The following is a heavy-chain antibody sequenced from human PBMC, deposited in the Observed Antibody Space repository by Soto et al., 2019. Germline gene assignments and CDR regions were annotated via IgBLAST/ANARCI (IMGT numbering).Heavy chain of an antibody. CDR2: ISSSGSAI. CDR1: GFTFSDYY. Sequence: QVQLVESGGGLVKPGGSLRLSCAASGFTFSDYYMSWIRQAPGKGLEWVSYISSSGSAIYYADSVKGRFTISRDNAKNSLYLQMNSLRAEDTAVYYCARDPNHSYESYYYGMDVWGQGTTVTVSS. V-gene: IGHV3-11*01. CDR3: ARDPNHSYESYYYGMDV. D-gene: IGHD3-3*01. J-gene: IGHJ6*02.